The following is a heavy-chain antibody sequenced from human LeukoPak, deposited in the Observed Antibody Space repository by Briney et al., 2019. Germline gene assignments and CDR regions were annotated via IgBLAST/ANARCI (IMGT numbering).Heavy chain of an antibody. CDR2: ISSSGSTI. CDR3: ARASLPDLYYYYYYMDV. V-gene: IGHV3-48*04. J-gene: IGHJ6*03. CDR1: GFTFSSYS. Sequence: GGSLRLSCAASGFTFSSYSMNWVRQAPGKGLEWVSYISSSGSTIYYADSVKGRFTISRDNAKNSLYLQMNSLRAEDTAVYYCARASLPDLYYYYYYMDVWGKGTTVTISS.